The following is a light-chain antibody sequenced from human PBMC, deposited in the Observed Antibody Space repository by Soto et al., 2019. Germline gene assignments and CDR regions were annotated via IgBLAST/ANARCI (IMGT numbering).Light chain of an antibody. Sequence: EIVLTKSPATLSLSPGKKTTLSCRASQSVSSYLAWYQQKPGQAPRLLIYDASNRATGIPARFSGSGSGTDFTLTISSLEPEDFAVYYCQQRSSFGQGTRLEIK. CDR2: DAS. CDR3: QQRSS. J-gene: IGKJ5*01. V-gene: IGKV3-11*01. CDR1: QSVSSY.